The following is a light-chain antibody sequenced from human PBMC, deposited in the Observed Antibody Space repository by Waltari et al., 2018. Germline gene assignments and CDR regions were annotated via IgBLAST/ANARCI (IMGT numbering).Light chain of an antibody. J-gene: IGLJ1*01. CDR3: AAWDDSLNAFYV. V-gene: IGLV1-44*01. Sequence: QSVLTQPPSASGTPGQRVTISCSGSSSHIGSNTVTWYQQLPGTAPKLLIYSNNRRPSGVPDRFSGSKSGTSASLAISGLQSEDEADYYCAAWDDSLNAFYVFGTGTKVTVL. CDR1: SSHIGSNT. CDR2: SNN.